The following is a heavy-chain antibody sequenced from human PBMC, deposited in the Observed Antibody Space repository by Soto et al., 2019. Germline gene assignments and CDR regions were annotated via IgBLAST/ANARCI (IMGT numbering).Heavy chain of an antibody. Sequence: SETLSLTCTVSGGSISSGGYYWSWIRQHPGKGLEWIGYIYYSGSTYYNPSLKSRVTISVDTSKNQFSLKLSSVTAADTAVYYCARSGSSYAFDIWGQGTMVTVSS. CDR2: IYYSGST. CDR3: ARSGSSYAFDI. J-gene: IGHJ3*02. CDR1: GGSISSGGYY. V-gene: IGHV4-31*03. D-gene: IGHD5-12*01.